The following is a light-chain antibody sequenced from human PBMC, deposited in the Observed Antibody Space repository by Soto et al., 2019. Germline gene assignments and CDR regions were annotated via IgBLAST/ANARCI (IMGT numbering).Light chain of an antibody. CDR3: HQYAASPLT. Sequence: EIVLTQSPGTLSLSPGESTTLSCRASQSVGRNFLAWYQQKPGRAPRLLIHGASYRATGIPDRFSGSGSETDFTLTISRLEPEDSAVYYCHQYAASPLTFGGWTKVEIK. V-gene: IGKV3-20*01. CDR1: QSVGRNF. J-gene: IGKJ4*01. CDR2: GAS.